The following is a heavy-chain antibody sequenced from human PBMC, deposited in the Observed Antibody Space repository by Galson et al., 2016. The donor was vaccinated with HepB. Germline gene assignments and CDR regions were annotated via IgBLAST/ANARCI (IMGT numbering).Heavy chain of an antibody. J-gene: IGHJ6*02. CDR3: AGFGRNASCLMWGGQNYFSYYAMDV. CDR2: IFPISGTA. D-gene: IGHD2/OR15-2a*01. Sequence: SVKVSCKASGGSFRNYIITWVRQAPGQGLEWMGGIFPISGTANYTQKFQGRVTITADEYTNTAYIELSSLRYEDTAVYYCAGFGRNASCLMWGGQNYFSYYAMDVWGQGTTVTDSS. CDR1: GGSFRNYI. V-gene: IGHV1-69*13.